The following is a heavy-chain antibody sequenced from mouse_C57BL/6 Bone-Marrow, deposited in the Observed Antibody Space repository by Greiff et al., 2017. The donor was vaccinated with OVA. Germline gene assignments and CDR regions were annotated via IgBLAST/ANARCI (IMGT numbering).Heavy chain of an antibody. Sequence: EVKLQESGGGLVKPGGSLKLSCAASGFTFSSYAMSWVRQTPEKRLEWVATISDGGSYTYYPDNVKGRFTISRDNAKNNLYLQMSHLKSEDTAMYYCARERLPLDYWGQGTTLTVSS. CDR1: GFTFSSYA. J-gene: IGHJ2*01. CDR2: ISDGGSYT. V-gene: IGHV5-4*01. CDR3: ARERLPLDY. D-gene: IGHD2-2*01.